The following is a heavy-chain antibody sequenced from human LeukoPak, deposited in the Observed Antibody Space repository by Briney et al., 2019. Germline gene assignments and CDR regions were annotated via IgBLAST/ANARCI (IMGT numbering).Heavy chain of an antibody. V-gene: IGHV1-46*01. J-gene: IGHJ3*02. Sequence: ASVKVSCKASGYTFTSYYMHWVRQAPGQGLEWMGIINPSGGSTSYAQKFQGRVTMTRDTSTSTVYMELSSLRSEDTAVYYCAMNCGGDCYRFDIWGQGTMATVSS. CDR3: AMNCGGDCYRFDI. CDR1: GYTFTSYY. D-gene: IGHD2-21*02. CDR2: INPSGGST.